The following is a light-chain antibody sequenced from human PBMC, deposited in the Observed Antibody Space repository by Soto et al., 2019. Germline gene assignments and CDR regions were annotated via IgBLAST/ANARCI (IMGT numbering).Light chain of an antibody. CDR1: QSVSSY. J-gene: IGKJ3*01. CDR3: QHRNNRPFS. Sequence: EIVMTQSPATLSVSPGERVTLSCRASQSVSSYLAWYQQKPGQAPRLLIYDASNRATGIPARFSGSGSGTDFTLTISSLEPEDFAVYYCQHRNNRPFSFGPGTKVDIK. V-gene: IGKV3-11*01. CDR2: DAS.